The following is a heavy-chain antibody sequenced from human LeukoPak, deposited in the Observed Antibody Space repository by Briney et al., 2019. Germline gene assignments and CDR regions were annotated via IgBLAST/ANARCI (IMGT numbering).Heavy chain of an antibody. CDR3: ARGQPGYYYYGMDV. J-gene: IGHJ6*02. CDR1: GGSISSGDYY. CDR2: IYYSGST. D-gene: IGHD1-1*01. V-gene: IGHV4-30-4*01. Sequence: PSETLSLTCTVSGGSISSGDYYWSWIRQPPGKGLEWIGYIYYSGSTYYNPSLKSRVTISVDTSKNQFSLKLSSVTAADTAVYHCARGQPGYYYYGMDVWGQGTTVSVSS.